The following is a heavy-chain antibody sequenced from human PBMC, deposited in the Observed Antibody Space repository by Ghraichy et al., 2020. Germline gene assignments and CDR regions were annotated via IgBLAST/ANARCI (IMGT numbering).Heavy chain of an antibody. V-gene: IGHV3-23*01. J-gene: IGHJ4*02. CDR3: AKVRGGDGYNFRFDY. D-gene: IGHD5-24*01. CDR2: ISGSGGST. CDR1: GFTFSSYA. Sequence: GSLRLSCAASGFTFSSYAMSWVRQAPGKGLEWVSAISGSGGSTYYTDSVKGRFTISRDNSKNTLYLQMNSLRAEDTAVYYCAKVRGGDGYNFRFDYWGQGTLVTVSS.